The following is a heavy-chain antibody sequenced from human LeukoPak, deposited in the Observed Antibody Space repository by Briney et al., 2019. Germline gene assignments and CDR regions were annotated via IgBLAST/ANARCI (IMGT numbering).Heavy chain of an antibody. CDR2: ISYDGSNK. D-gene: IGHD3-3*01. CDR3: AKDNNFSYYYYGMDV. J-gene: IGHJ6*02. CDR1: GFTFSSYG. V-gene: IGHV3-30*18. Sequence: PGRSLRLSCAASGFTFSSYGMHWVRQAPGKGLEWVAVISYDGSNKYYADSVKGRFTISRDNSKNTLYLQMNSLRAEDTAVNYCAKDNNFSYYYYGMDVWGQGTTVTVSS.